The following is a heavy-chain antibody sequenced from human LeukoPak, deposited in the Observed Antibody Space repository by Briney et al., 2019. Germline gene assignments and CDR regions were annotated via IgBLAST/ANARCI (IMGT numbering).Heavy chain of an antibody. Sequence: SAKVSCKASGDTFSTYAISWVRQAPGQGLEWMGGIIPVYGTPNYAQKFQGRVTIIADQSTSTAYMELSSLRFEDTAVYYCARTRWYYHDSNGYMTYFDYWGQGTLVTVSS. CDR3: ARTRWYYHDSNGYMTYFDY. J-gene: IGHJ4*02. CDR2: IIPVYGTP. V-gene: IGHV1-69*01. CDR1: GDTFSTYA. D-gene: IGHD3-22*01.